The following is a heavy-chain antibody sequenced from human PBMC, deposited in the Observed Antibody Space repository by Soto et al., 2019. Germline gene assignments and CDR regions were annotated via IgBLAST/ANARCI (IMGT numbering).Heavy chain of an antibody. D-gene: IGHD2-2*01. Sequence: SVKVSCKASGVTFSSYAISWVRQAPGQGLEWMGGIIPIFGTANYAQKSQGRVTITADKSTSTAYMELSSLRSEDTAVYYCASLGCSSTSCYVWGQGTLVTVSS. V-gene: IGHV1-69*06. CDR3: ASLGCSSTSCYV. CDR2: IIPIFGTA. CDR1: GVTFSSYA. J-gene: IGHJ4*02.